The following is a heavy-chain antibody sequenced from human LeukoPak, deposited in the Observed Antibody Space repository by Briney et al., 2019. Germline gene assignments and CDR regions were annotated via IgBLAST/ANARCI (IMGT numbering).Heavy chain of an antibody. Sequence: SGGSLRLSCAASGFTFSSYGMSWVRQAPGKGVEWVSAISGSGGSTYYADSVKGRFTISRDNSKNTLYLQMNSLRAEDTAVYYCAKASAMIVVVSKHFDYWGQGTLVTVSS. D-gene: IGHD3-22*01. CDR1: GFTFSSYG. V-gene: IGHV3-23*01. CDR2: ISGSGGST. CDR3: AKASAMIVVVSKHFDY. J-gene: IGHJ4*02.